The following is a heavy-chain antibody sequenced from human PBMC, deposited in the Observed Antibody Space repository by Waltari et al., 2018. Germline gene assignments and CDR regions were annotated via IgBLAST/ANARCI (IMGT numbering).Heavy chain of an antibody. CDR2: IKQDGSET. Sequence: EVQLVESGGGLVQPGGSLRLSCEASGLAFSDSWVSWVRQAPGKGLEGVAKIKQDGSETVYVESVKGRFTISRDNAKNLLYLQMNSLRVEDTAVYFCAMTGRLGTGLPWDWGQGTLVTVSS. V-gene: IGHV3-7*01. D-gene: IGHD3-9*01. CDR3: AMTGRLGTGLPWD. J-gene: IGHJ4*02. CDR1: GLAFSDSW.